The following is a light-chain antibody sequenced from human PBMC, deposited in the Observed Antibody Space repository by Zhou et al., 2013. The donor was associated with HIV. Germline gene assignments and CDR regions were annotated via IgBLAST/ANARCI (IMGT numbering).Light chain of an antibody. CDR3: QQYGSSPLT. CDR1: QSLLSN. CDR2: GAS. J-gene: IGKJ4*01. Sequence: EIVLTQSPATLSVSLGDRATLSCRASQSLLSNVAWYQQKPGQTPRLLIYGASTRATGIPDRFSGSGSGTDFTLTISRLEPEDFAVYYCQQYGSSPLTFGGGTKVEIK. V-gene: IGKV3-20*01.